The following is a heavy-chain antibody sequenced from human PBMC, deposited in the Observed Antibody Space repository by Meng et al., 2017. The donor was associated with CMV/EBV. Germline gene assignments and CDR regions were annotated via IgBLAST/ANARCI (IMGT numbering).Heavy chain of an antibody. Sequence: GSLRLSCAVSGASITYKYWWSWVRQPPGKGLQWIGEISHSGITKHDPSLNSRVTISVDKTQNAFSLELTSVTAADTGVYFCARSPGYWSLDYWGQGVLVTVSS. D-gene: IGHD2-8*02. CDR2: ISHSGIT. J-gene: IGHJ4*02. V-gene: IGHV4-4*01. CDR1: GASITYKYW. CDR3: ARSPGYWSLDY.